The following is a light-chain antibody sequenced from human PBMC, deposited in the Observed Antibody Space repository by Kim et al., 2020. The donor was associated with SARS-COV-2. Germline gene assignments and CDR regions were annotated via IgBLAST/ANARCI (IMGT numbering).Light chain of an antibody. CDR1: SSDVGDYNY. J-gene: IGLJ3*02. Sequence: GQSITVSCPGTSSDVGDYNYVSWYQQHPGKAPKLMIYDVSKRPSGVSNRFSGSKSGNTASLTISGLQAEDEANYYCSSYTSSSTWVFGGGTQLTVL. CDR2: DVS. CDR3: SSYTSSSTWV. V-gene: IGLV2-14*04.